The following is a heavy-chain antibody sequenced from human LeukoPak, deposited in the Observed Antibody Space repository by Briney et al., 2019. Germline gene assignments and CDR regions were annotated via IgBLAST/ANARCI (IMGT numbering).Heavy chain of an antibody. Sequence: PSETLSLTCTVSGGSISSYYWSWIRQPPGKGLEWIGYIYYSGSTNYNPSLKSRVTISVDRSKNQFSLKLSSVTAADTAVYYCARSHTWEPYYFDYWGQGTLVTVSS. V-gene: IGHV4-59*12. CDR2: IYYSGST. CDR1: GGSISSYY. J-gene: IGHJ4*02. CDR3: ARSHTWEPYYFDY. D-gene: IGHD1-14*01.